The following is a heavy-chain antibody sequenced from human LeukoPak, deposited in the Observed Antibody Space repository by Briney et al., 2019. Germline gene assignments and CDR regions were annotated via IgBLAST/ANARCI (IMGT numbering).Heavy chain of an antibody. CDR3: AKAHGGSYHSGID. J-gene: IGHJ4*02. CDR2: ISGSGGST. V-gene: IGHV3-23*01. CDR1: GFTFTSYA. D-gene: IGHD1-26*01. Sequence: PGGSLRLSCAASGFTFTSYAMNWVRQAPGKGLEWVSGISGSGGSTYYADSVKGRFSISRDNSKNTLYLQLNSLRVEDTAEYYCAKAHGGSYHSGIDWGQGTLDIVSS.